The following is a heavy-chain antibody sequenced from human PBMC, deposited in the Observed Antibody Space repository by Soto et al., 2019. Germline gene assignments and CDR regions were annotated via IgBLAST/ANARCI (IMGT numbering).Heavy chain of an antibody. CDR3: AKDRVTFGGVIAHYGMDV. V-gene: IGHV3-30*18. D-gene: IGHD3-16*02. CDR1: GFTFTRYS. Sequence: GGSLRLSCAASGFTFTRYSMNWVRQAPGKGLEWVAVISYDGSNKYYADSVKGRFTISRDNSKNTLYLQMNSLRAEDTAVYYCAKDRVTFGGVIAHYGMDVWGQGTTVTVSS. CDR2: ISYDGSNK. J-gene: IGHJ6*02.